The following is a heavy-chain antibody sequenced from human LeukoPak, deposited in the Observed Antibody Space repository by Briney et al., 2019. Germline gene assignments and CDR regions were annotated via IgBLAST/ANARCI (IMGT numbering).Heavy chain of an antibody. Sequence: SETLSLTCTVSGGSISSGDYYWSWIRQPPGKGLEWIGYIYCSGSTYYNPSLKSRVTISVDTSKNQFSLKLSSVTAADTAVYYCAREGEDYYDSSGYYLGRAAFDIWGQGTMVTVSS. J-gene: IGHJ3*02. CDR1: GGSISSGDYY. CDR3: AREGEDYYDSSGYYLGRAAFDI. D-gene: IGHD3-22*01. CDR2: IYCSGST. V-gene: IGHV4-30-4*08.